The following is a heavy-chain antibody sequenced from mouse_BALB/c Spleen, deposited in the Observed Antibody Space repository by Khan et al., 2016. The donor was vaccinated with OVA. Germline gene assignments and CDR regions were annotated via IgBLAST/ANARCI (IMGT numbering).Heavy chain of an antibody. CDR2: IYCSGSI. CDR3: TRDGNYMDY. J-gene: IGHJ4*01. Sequence: EVQLQESGPDLVKPSQSLSLTCTVTGYSITSGYAWHWIRQFPGNKLEWMAYIYCSGSINYKPSLKSRIFVTRDTSKNQFFLQLNSVTSEDTATYYCTRDGNYMDYWGQGTSVTVSS. V-gene: IGHV3-1*02. CDR1: GYSITSGYA. D-gene: IGHD2-1*01.